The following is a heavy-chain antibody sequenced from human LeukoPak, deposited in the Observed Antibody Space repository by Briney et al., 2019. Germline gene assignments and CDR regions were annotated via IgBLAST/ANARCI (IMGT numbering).Heavy chain of an antibody. Sequence: SETLSLTCTVSGGSISSYYWSWIRQPPGKGLEWIGYIYYSGSTNYNPSLKSRVTISVDTSKNQFSLKLSSVTAADTAVYYCAGGLITMVDIWGQGTMVTVSS. J-gene: IGHJ3*02. CDR2: IYYSGST. D-gene: IGHD3-10*01. CDR3: AGGLITMVDI. V-gene: IGHV4-59*01. CDR1: GGSISSYY.